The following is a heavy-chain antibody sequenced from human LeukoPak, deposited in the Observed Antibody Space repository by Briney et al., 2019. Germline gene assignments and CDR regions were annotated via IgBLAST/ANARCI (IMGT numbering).Heavy chain of an antibody. CDR1: GFTFGNYA. J-gene: IGHJ6*03. Sequence: GGSLRLSCTASGFTFGNYAMSWFRQAPGKGLEWVGFIRSKAYGGTTEYAASVKGRFTISRDDSKSIAYLQMNSLKTEDTAVYYCTRDISGPPRAPFYYYHYMDVWGKGTTVTVSS. V-gene: IGHV3-49*03. CDR2: IRSKAYGGTT. CDR3: TRDISGPPRAPFYYYHYMDV. D-gene: IGHD3-10*01.